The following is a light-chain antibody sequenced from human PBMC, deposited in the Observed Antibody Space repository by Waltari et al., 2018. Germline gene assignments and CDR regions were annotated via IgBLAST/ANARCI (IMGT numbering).Light chain of an antibody. V-gene: IGLV3-25*03. CDR3: QSADNSGTPVV. CDR2: RDS. J-gene: IGLJ2*01. CDR1: TFPKLF. Sequence: SYDLTPPHSVSVSPGQTARITCSGKTFPKLFASWYQQKPGQSPVLMIYRDSERPSGIPERFSGSSSGTTVMLTISGVQAEDEADYYCQSADNSGTPVVFGGGTKLTVL.